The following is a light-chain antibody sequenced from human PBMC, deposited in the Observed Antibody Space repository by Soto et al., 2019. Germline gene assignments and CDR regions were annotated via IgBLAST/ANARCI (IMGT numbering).Light chain of an antibody. CDR1: QSISSW. V-gene: IGKV1-5*03. CDR3: QQYNSYSRT. J-gene: IGKJ1*01. Sequence: DIQMTQSPSTLSASVGDRVTITCRASQSISSWLAWYQHKPGKAPKLLVYKTSNLQIGVPSRFSGSGSGSEFSLTISSLQPDDFATYYCQQYNSYSRTFGQGTKVDIK. CDR2: KTS.